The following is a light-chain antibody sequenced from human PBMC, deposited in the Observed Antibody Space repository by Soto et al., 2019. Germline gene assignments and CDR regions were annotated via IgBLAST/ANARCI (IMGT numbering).Light chain of an antibody. CDR1: SSNIGAGYD. CDR3: QSYDSSLRGVV. Sequence: QSVLTQPPSVSGAPGQRVTICCTGSSSNIGAGYDVHWYQQLPGTAPKLLMYGNSNRPSGVPDRFSGSKSGTSASLAITGLQAEDEADYYCQSYDSSLRGVVFGGGTKLTVL. V-gene: IGLV1-40*01. CDR2: GNS. J-gene: IGLJ2*01.